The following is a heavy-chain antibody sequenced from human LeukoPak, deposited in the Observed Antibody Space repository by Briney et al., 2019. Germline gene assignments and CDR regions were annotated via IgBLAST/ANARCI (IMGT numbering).Heavy chain of an antibody. CDR1: GGTFSSYA. CDR3: ARWDSGHDAFDI. J-gene: IGHJ3*02. D-gene: IGHD1-1*01. Sequence: GASVKVSCKASGGTFSSYAISWVRQAPGQGLEWMGGIIPIFGTANYAQKFQGRVTITADESTSTAYMELRSLRSDDTAVYYCARWDSGHDAFDIWGQGTMVTVSS. V-gene: IGHV1-69*13. CDR2: IIPIFGTA.